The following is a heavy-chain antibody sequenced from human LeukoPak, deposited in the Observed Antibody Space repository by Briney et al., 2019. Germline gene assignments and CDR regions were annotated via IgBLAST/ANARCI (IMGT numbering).Heavy chain of an antibody. CDR3: ARDKSVIAAADAFDY. D-gene: IGHD6-13*01. V-gene: IGHV1-69*04. CDR2: IIPILGIA. CDR1: GGTFSCYA. Sequence: SVKVSCKASGGTFSCYAISWVRQAPGQGLEWRGRIIPILGIANYAQKFQGRVTITADKSTSTAYMELSSLRSEDTAVYYCARDKSVIAAADAFDYWGQGTLVTVSS. J-gene: IGHJ4*02.